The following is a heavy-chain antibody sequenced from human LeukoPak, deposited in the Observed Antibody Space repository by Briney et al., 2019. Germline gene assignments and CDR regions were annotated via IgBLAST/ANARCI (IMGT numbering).Heavy chain of an antibody. D-gene: IGHD3-3*01. J-gene: IGHJ6*03. CDR1: GGSISSSSYY. CDR2: IYYSGST. V-gene: IGHV4-39*01. CDR3: ARVVNLWSGYRYYYYMDV. Sequence: SETLSLTCTVSGGSISSSSYYWGWIRQPPGKGLEWIGSIYYSGSTYYNPSLKSRVTISVDTSKNQFSLKLSSVTAADTAVYYCARVVNLWSGYRYYYYMDVWGKGTTVTVSS.